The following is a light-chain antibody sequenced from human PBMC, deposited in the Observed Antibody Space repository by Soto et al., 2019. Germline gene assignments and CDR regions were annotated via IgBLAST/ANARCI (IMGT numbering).Light chain of an antibody. CDR1: GSNIGSNT. J-gene: IGLJ1*01. V-gene: IGLV1-44*01. CDR3: SSWDDSLNGYV. Sequence: QSVLTQPPSASGTPGQRVTISCSGSGSNIGSNTVSWFLQLPGTAPKLLIYYNNQRPSGVPDRFSGSKSGTSASLAISGLQSEDEAHFYCSSWDDSLNGYVFGTGTKVTVL. CDR2: YNN.